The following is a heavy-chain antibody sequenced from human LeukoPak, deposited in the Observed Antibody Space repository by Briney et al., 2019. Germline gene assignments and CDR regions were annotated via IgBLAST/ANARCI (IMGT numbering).Heavy chain of an antibody. V-gene: IGHV3-23*01. D-gene: IGHD4-17*01. Sequence: GGSLRLSCAASGFTFSSYAVSWVRQAPGKGLEWVSAISGSGGSTYYADSVKGRFTISRDNSKNTLYLQMNSLRAEDTAVYYCAKDRYGDYSLLAVFDYWGQGTLVTVSS. CDR2: ISGSGGST. CDR1: GFTFSSYA. CDR3: AKDRYGDYSLLAVFDY. J-gene: IGHJ4*02.